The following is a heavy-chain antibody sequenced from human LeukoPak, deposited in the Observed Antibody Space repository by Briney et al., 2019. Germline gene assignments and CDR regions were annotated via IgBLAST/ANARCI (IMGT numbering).Heavy chain of an antibody. CDR1: GGSISSGGYY. Sequence: SETLSLTCTVSGGSISSGGYYWSWIRQHPGKGLEWIGYIYYSGSTYYNPSLKSRVTISVDTSKNQFSLKLSSVTAADTAVYYCERRPKIAVAVYGWFDPWGQGTLVTVSS. D-gene: IGHD6-19*01. V-gene: IGHV4-31*03. CDR2: IYYSGST. J-gene: IGHJ5*02. CDR3: ERRPKIAVAVYGWFDP.